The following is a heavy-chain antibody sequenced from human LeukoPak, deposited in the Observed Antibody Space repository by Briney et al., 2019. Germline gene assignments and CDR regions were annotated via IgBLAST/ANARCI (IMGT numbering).Heavy chain of an antibody. Sequence: PSGTLSLTCTVSGGSISGYYWSWIRQPPGKGLEWIGFISYSGGTNYNPSLKSRVTISVDTSKNQFSLKLSSVTAADTAVYYCARHDYSISWFDPWGQGTLVTVSS. V-gene: IGHV4-59*08. CDR3: ARHDYSISWFDP. CDR1: GGSISGYY. CDR2: ISYSGGT. J-gene: IGHJ5*02. D-gene: IGHD4-11*01.